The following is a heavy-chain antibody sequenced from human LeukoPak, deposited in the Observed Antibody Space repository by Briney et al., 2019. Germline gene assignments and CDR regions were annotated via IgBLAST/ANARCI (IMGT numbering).Heavy chain of an antibody. D-gene: IGHD5-18*01. CDR3: ASVDTAATIDY. Sequence: SVKVSCKASGGTFSSYAISWVRQAPGQGLEWMGGIIPIFGTANYAQKFQGRVTITADESTSTAYMELSSLRSEDTAVYYCASVDTAATIDYWGQGTLATVSS. CDR2: IIPIFGTA. J-gene: IGHJ4*02. CDR1: GGTFSSYA. V-gene: IGHV1-69*13.